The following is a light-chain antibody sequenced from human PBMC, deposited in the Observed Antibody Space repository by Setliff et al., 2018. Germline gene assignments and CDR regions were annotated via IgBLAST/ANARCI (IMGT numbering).Light chain of an antibody. Sequence: QSVLAQAASVSGSPGQSITISCTGTSSDIGVYNYVSWYQQHPGKALKLMIYDVSRRPSGVSNRFSGSKSGNTASLTISGLQPEDEADYYCSSYITSSTPPHVFGAGTKVTVL. CDR2: DVS. J-gene: IGLJ1*01. CDR3: SSYITSSTPPHV. V-gene: IGLV2-14*03. CDR1: SSDIGVYNY.